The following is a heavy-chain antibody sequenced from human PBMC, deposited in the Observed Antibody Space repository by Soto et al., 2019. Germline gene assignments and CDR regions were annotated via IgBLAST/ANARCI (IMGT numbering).Heavy chain of an antibody. CDR3: ARDKVTTFYYYYGMDV. CDR1: GYTCTSYA. D-gene: IGHD4-17*01. CDR2: INAGNGNT. Sequence: ASVKVSCKASGYTCTSYAMHWVRQAPGQRLEWMGWINAGNGNTKYSQKFQGRVTITRDTSASTAYMELSSLRSEDTAVYYCARDKVTTFYYYYGMDVWGQGTTVTVSS. V-gene: IGHV1-3*01. J-gene: IGHJ6*02.